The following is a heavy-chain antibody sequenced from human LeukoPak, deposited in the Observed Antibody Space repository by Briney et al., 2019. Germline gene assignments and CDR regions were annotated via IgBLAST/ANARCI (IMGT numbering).Heavy chain of an antibody. J-gene: IGHJ6*03. V-gene: IGHV4-59*01. D-gene: IGHD3-3*01. CDR2: IYYSGST. CDR1: GGSISSYY. Sequence: SETRSLTWTVAGGSISSYYWSWIRQPPGKGLGWIGYIYYSGSTNYNPSLKSRVTISVDTSKDQFSLKLSAVTAADTAVYSCAPAGPYYDFWSGYYNYHYSMDVWGKGTTVTVSS. CDR3: APAGPYYDFWSGYYNYHYSMDV.